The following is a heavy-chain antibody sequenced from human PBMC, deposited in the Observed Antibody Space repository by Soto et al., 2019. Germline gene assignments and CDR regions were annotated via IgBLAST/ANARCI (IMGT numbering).Heavy chain of an antibody. CDR3: TRGDMALNDY. V-gene: IGHV1-2*02. Sequence: ASVKVSCKASGYTFTDSHIHWVRQAPGQGLEWMGWINPDTGDRNYAQRFQGRLTLTRDTSITTAYLQMNSLKTEDTAVYYCTRGDMALNDYWGQGTLVTVSS. J-gene: IGHJ4*02. CDR1: GYTFTDSH. CDR2: INPDTGDR. D-gene: IGHD2-15*01.